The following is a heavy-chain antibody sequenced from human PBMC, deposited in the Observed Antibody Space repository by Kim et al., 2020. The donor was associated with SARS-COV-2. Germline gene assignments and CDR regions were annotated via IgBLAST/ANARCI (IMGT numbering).Heavy chain of an antibody. Sequence: SVKVSCKASGGTFSSYAISWVRQAPGQGLEWMGRIIPILGIANYAQKFQGRVTITADKSTSTAYMELSSLRSEDTAVYYCARSPRYSYGYYYWGRGTLVTVSS. D-gene: IGHD5-18*01. CDR3: ARSPRYSYGYYY. J-gene: IGHJ4*02. CDR2: IIPILGIA. CDR1: GGTFSSYA. V-gene: IGHV1-69*04.